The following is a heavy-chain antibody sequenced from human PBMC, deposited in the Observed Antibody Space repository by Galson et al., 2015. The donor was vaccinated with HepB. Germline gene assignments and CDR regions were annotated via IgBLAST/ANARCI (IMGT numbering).Heavy chain of an antibody. J-gene: IGHJ4*01. V-gene: IGHV3-49*03. D-gene: IGHD2-21*02. CDR1: GFTFGDYA. CDR3: TRGGGDTIDY. Sequence: SVRLSCEASGFTFGDYAMSWFRQAPGKGLEWVGFIRSKAYGGKTEYDASVKGRFTISRDDSKNFVYLQMNSLKDEDTAVYYCTRGGGDTIDYWGQGTLVTVSS. CDR2: IRSKAYGGKT.